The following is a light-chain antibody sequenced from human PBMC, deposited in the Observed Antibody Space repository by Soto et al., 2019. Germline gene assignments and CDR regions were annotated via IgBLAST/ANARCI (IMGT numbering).Light chain of an antibody. J-gene: IGKJ1*01. Sequence: IQMTQSPSSLSSSLGDRVTITCQASQDISSNLNWYQQKPGKAPKLLIYDASNLETGVPSRFSVSGSGTDFTFTISSMQPEYMATYYCQQYNSYSFGQGTKVDIK. CDR1: QDISSN. V-gene: IGKV1-33*01. CDR2: DAS. CDR3: QQYNSYS.